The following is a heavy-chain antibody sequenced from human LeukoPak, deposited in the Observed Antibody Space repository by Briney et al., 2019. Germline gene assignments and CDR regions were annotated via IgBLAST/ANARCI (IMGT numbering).Heavy chain of an antibody. D-gene: IGHD4-17*01. CDR1: GYTFTNFG. J-gene: IGHJ4*02. V-gene: IGHV1-18*01. Sequence: ASVKVSCKASGYTFTNFGISWVRQAPGQGLERMGWIGAYNANTDYTQNLQGRVTMTTDTSTSTAYMELRSLRSDDTAVYYCARSGRTVTTHFDYWGQGTLVTVSS. CDR2: IGAYNANT. CDR3: ARSGRTVTTHFDY.